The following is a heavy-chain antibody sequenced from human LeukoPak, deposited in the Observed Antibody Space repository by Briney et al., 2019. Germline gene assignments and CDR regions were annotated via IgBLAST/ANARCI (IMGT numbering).Heavy chain of an antibody. CDR1: GFTFSTYS. V-gene: IGHV3-21*01. CDR2: ISSSSSYI. D-gene: IGHD6-13*01. J-gene: IGHJ4*02. Sequence: GGSLRLSCAASGFTFSTYSMNWVRQAPGKGLEWVSYISSSSSYIYYADSVKGRFTISRDNAKNSLYLQMNSLRAEDTAVHYCARDREGIAAAGTDYWGQGTLVTVSS. CDR3: ARDREGIAAAGTDY.